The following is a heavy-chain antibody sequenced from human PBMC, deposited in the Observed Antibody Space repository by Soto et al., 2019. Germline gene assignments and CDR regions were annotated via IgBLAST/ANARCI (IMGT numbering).Heavy chain of an antibody. D-gene: IGHD1-1*01. CDR3: ANSRRGLEVDY. CDR1: GFTFRTYA. Sequence: EVQLLVSGGGLVQTGGSLRLTCAASGFTFRTYAMHWVRQAPGKGLEWVSGVSNSGGTTDNADFVKGRFTISRDNSNNMVFLQMNSLRVEDTAVYYCANSRRGLEVDYWGQGTLVTVSS. CDR2: VSNSGGTT. J-gene: IGHJ4*02. V-gene: IGHV3-23*01.